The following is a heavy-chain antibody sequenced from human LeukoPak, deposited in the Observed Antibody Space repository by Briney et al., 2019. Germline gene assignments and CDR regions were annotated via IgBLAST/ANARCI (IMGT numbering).Heavy chain of an antibody. Sequence: GGSLRLSCAASGFTFSNAWMSWVRQAPGKGLEWVGRIKSKTDGGTTDYAAPVKDRFTISRDDSKDTLYLQMNSLKTEDTAVYYCTTARLYYYYGMDVWGKGTTVTVSS. J-gene: IGHJ6*04. CDR2: IKSKTDGGTT. CDR1: GFTFSNAW. D-gene: IGHD5-12*01. CDR3: TTARLYYYYGMDV. V-gene: IGHV3-15*01.